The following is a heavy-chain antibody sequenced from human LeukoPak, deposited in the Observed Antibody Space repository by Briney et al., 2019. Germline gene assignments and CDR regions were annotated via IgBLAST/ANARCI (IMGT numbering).Heavy chain of an antibody. CDR2: ISGGGSYI. CDR1: GFTFSSYS. V-gene: IGHV3-21*01. CDR3: ARDGGYSYGYPYFDY. Sequence: GGSLRLSCAASGFTFSSYSMNWVRQAPGKGLEWVSSISGGGSYIYYADSVKGRFTISRDNAKNSLYLQMNSLRAEDTAVYYCARDGGYSYGYPYFDYWGQGTLVAVSS. D-gene: IGHD5-18*01. J-gene: IGHJ4*02.